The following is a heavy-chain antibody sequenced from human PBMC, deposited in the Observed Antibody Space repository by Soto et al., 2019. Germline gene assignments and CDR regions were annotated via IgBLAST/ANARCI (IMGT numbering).Heavy chain of an antibody. CDR1: GGSFSGYY. D-gene: IGHD3-22*01. Sequence: SETLSLTCAVYGGSFSGYYWSWIRQPPGKGLEWIGEINHSGSTNYNPSLKSRVTISVDTSKNQFSLKLSSVTAADTAVYYCARASYYYDSSAWARWFDPWGQGTLVTVSS. CDR2: INHSGST. V-gene: IGHV4-34*01. CDR3: ARASYYYDSSAWARWFDP. J-gene: IGHJ5*02.